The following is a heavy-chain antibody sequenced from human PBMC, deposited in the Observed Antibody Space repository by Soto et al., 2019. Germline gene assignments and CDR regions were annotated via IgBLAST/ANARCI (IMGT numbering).Heavy chain of an antibody. CDR2: INPNSGGT. CDR1: GYTFTGYY. CDR3: ARDGGYCGGDCYSGNYYYYGMDV. Sequence: GASVKVSCKASGYTFTGYYMHWVRQAPGQGPEWMGWINPNSGGTNYAQKFQGWVTMTRDTSISTAYMELSRLRSDDTAVYYCARDGGYCGGDCYSGNYYYYGMDVWGQGTTVTVSS. J-gene: IGHJ6*02. D-gene: IGHD2-21*02. V-gene: IGHV1-2*04.